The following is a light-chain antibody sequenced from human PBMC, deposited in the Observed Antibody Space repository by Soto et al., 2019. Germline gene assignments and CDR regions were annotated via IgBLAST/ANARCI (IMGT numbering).Light chain of an antibody. CDR1: SSNIGSAY. CDR3: GTWDSSLNVYV. J-gene: IGLJ1*01. Sequence: QSVLTQPPSASGTPGQSVTISCSGSSSNIGSAYISWYHQLPGTAPKLLIYDNNKRPSGIPDRFSGSKSGTSATLAITGLQTGDEGDYSCGTWDSSLNVYVFGAGTKVTVL. CDR2: DNN. V-gene: IGLV1-51*01.